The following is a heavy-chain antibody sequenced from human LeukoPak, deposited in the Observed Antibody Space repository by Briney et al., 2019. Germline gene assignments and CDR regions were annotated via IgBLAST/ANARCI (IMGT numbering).Heavy chain of an antibody. V-gene: IGHV3-33*01. Sequence: GGSLRLSCAASGFMFSDYGMHWVRQAPGKGLEWVAVIWYDGSNKYYADSVKGRFTISRDNSRNTLYLQMNSLRAEDTAVYYCARGGDYYDSGSDYFDYWGQGTLVTVSS. D-gene: IGHD3-10*01. CDR3: ARGGDYYDSGSDYFDY. J-gene: IGHJ4*02. CDR2: IWYDGSNK. CDR1: GFMFSDYG.